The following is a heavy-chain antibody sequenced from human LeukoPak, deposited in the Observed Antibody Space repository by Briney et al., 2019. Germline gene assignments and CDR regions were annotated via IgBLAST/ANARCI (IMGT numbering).Heavy chain of an antibody. D-gene: IGHD3-22*01. J-gene: IGHJ6*02. CDR1: GFAFSSYN. Sequence: PGGSLRLSCAASGFAFSSYNMNWVRQAPGKGLEWLSYIGSSGSPTHYADSVGGRLTISRDNAKNSLYLQMNSLRDEDTAVYFCARRPYSDTSGRLSDVWGQGTTVTVSS. CDR2: IGSSGSPT. V-gene: IGHV3-48*02. CDR3: ARRPYSDTSGRLSDV.